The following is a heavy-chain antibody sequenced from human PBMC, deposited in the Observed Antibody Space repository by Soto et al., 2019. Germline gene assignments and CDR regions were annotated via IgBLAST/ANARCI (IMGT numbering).Heavy chain of an antibody. CDR1: GYTFTSYG. J-gene: IGHJ4*02. Sequence: GASVKVSCKASGYTFTSYGISWVRQAPGQGLEWMGWINTYNGNINYAQQLQGRVTMTTDTSTSTAYMELRSLRSDDTAVYYCARESGDGYIYFDFWGQGTLVTVSS. V-gene: IGHV1-18*01. CDR3: ARESGDGYIYFDF. CDR2: INTYNGNI. D-gene: IGHD5-12*01.